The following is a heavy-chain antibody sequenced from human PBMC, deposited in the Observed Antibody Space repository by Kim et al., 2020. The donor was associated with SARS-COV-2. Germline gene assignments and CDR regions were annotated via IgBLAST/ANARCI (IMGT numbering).Heavy chain of an antibody. CDR1: GFTFSSYG. CDR2: ISMDGSNK. J-gene: IGHJ6*02. D-gene: IGHD3-9*01. Sequence: GGSLRLSCAASGFTFSSYGMHWVRQAPGKGLGGVAVISMDGSNKNYADPVKGRFTISRDNSKNTLYLQMTSRRAEDTAVYYCARESYDILTGYYLYYYYGMDVWGQGTTVTVSS. CDR3: ARESYDILTGYYLYYYYGMDV. V-gene: IGHV3-33*05.